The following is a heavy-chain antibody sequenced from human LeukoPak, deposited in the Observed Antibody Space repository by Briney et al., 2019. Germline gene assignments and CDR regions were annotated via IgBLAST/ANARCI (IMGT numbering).Heavy chain of an antibody. J-gene: IGHJ4*02. D-gene: IGHD1-7*01. CDR2: IHYSGFT. CDR3: ARQGTTTAIHS. Sequence: SGPTLVNPTQTLTLTCTFSGFSLSTSGVGVGWIRQPPGKGLEWIGSIHYSGFTFQNPSLKSRVTISLDTSENQFSLKLSSVTAADTAVYYCARQGTTTAIHSWGQGTLVIVSS. CDR1: GFSLSTSGVG. V-gene: IGHV4-39*01.